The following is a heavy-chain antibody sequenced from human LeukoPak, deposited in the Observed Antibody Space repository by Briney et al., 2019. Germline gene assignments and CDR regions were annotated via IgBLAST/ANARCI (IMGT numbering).Heavy chain of an antibody. CDR3: ASVNGDGAEYFQH. J-gene: IGHJ1*01. CDR2: ISYDGNNK. D-gene: IGHD2-21*01. V-gene: IGHV3-30-3*01. Sequence: GGSLRLSCVGSGFIFSSYGMHWVRQAPGKGLEWVAVISYDGNNKYYADSVKGRFTISRDNSRNTLYLQMNSLRAEDTAVYYCASVNGDGAEYFQHWGQGTLVTVSS. CDR1: GFIFSSYG.